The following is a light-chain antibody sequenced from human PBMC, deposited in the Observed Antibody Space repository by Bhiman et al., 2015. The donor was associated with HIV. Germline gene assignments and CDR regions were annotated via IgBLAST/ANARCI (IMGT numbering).Light chain of an antibody. J-gene: IGLJ1*01. Sequence: QSALTQPPSASGSPGQSVTISCTGTSSDVGAYDYVSWYQQHPGKAPKLMIYEVTKRPSGIPDRFSGSKSGTSATLGITGLQTGDEGDYYCGTWDRSLSAGGVFGTGTKVTVL. CDR3: GTWDRSLSAGGV. CDR2: EVT. V-gene: IGLV2-8*01. CDR1: SSDVGAYDY.